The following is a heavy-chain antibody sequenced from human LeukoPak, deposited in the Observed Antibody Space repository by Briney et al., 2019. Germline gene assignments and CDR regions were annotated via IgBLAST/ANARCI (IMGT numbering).Heavy chain of an antibody. J-gene: IGHJ6*03. V-gene: IGHV3-74*01. CDR1: GFTFSSYW. CDR3: ARDPADSSSWYIGYYYYYYYMDV. D-gene: IGHD6-13*01. Sequence: GGSLRLSCAASGFTFSSYWMHWVRQAPGKGLVWVSRINTDGSSTSYADSVKGRFTISRDNARNTLYLQMNSLRAEDTAVYYCARDPADSSSWYIGYYYYYYYMDVWGKGTTVTVSS. CDR2: INTDGSST.